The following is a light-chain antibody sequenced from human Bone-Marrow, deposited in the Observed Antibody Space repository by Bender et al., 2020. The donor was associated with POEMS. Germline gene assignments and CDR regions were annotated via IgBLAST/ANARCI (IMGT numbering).Light chain of an antibody. CDR1: SSDVASYNY. V-gene: IGLV2-14*03. CDR3: SSYTSSSTI. Sequence: QPALTQPASVSGSPGQSITISCSGTSSDVASYNYVSWYQQHPGKAPKLMIYDVTNRPSGVSNRFSGSKSGNTASLTISGLQAEDEADYYCSSYTSSSTIFGTGTEVTVL. J-gene: IGLJ1*01. CDR2: DVT.